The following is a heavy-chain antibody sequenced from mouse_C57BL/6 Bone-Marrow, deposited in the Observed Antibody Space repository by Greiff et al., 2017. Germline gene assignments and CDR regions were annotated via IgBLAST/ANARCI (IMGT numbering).Heavy chain of an antibody. CDR3: ARYDYDGFDY. CDR1: GYTFTDYY. Sequence: VQLQQSGAELVRPGASVKLSCKASGYTFTDYYINWVKQRPGQGLVWIARIYPGSGNTYYNEKFKGKATLTAEKSSSTAYMQLSSLTSEDSAVYFCARYDYDGFDYWGQGTTLTVSS. CDR2: IYPGSGNT. J-gene: IGHJ2*01. D-gene: IGHD2-4*01. V-gene: IGHV1-76*01.